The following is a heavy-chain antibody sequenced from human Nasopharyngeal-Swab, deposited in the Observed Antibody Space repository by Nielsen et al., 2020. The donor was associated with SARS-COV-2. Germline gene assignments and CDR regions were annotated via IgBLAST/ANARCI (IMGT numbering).Heavy chain of an antibody. CDR1: GFTFDDYA. V-gene: IGHV3-9*01. CDR3: AEDSSASFDY. D-gene: IGHD3-10*01. CDR2: ISWNSGHI. J-gene: IGHJ4*02. Sequence: SLKISCAASGFTFDDYAMHWVRQPPGKGLEWVSGISWNSGHIGYADSVKGRFTISRDNAKHSLYLQMSSLRAEDTALYYCAEDSSASFDYWGQGALVTVSS.